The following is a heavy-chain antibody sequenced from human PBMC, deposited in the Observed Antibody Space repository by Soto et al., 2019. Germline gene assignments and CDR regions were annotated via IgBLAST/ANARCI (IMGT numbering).Heavy chain of an antibody. V-gene: IGHV1-2*04. CDR1: GYTFTGYY. J-gene: IGHJ4*02. Sequence: ASVKVSCKASGYTFTGYYMHWVRQAPGQGLEWMGWINPNSGGTNYAQKFQGWVTMTRDTSISTAYMELSRLRSDDTAVYYCARGSGWDYDFWSGYAYWGQGTLVTVSS. D-gene: IGHD3-3*01. CDR3: ARGSGWDYDFWSGYAY. CDR2: INPNSGGT.